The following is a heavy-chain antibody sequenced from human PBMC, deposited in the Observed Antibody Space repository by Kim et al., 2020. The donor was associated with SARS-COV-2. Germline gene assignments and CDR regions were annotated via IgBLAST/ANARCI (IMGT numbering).Heavy chain of an antibody. V-gene: IGHV1-24*01. CDR2: FVPEDGET. CDR1: GYTLTELS. D-gene: IGHD6-13*01. J-gene: IGHJ4*02. Sequence: ASVKVSCKVSGYTLTELSMHWVRQAPGKGLEWMGGFVPEDGETIYPQKFQGRVTMTEDTSTDKAYMELSSLRSEDTAVYYCATRTSSSWYVSDYWGQGTLVTVSS. CDR3: ATRTSSSWYVSDY.